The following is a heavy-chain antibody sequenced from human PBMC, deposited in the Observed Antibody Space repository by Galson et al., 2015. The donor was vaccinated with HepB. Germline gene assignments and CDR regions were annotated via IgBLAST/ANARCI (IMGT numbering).Heavy chain of an antibody. J-gene: IGHJ5*02. CDR2: IRSKANSYAT. Sequence: SLRLSCAASGFTFSGSAMHWVRQASGKGLEWVGRIRSKANSYATAYAASVKGRFTISRDDSKNTAYLQTNSLKTEDTAVYYCTRHCCGYRGGWFDPWGQGTLVTVSS. D-gene: IGHD6-25*01. CDR3: TRHCCGYRGGWFDP. CDR1: GFTFSGSA. V-gene: IGHV3-73*01.